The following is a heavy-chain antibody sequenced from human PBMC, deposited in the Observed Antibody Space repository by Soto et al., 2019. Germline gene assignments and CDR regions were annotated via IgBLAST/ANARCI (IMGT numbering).Heavy chain of an antibody. J-gene: IGHJ4*02. CDR3: ASNGYGYTMYGN. D-gene: IGHD5-18*01. V-gene: IGHV4-30-4*01. Sequence: QVQLQESGPGLVKPSQTLSLTCTVSGGSISSGDYYWSWIRQPPGKGLEWIGYIYYSGSTYYNPSLXSXFTIAGGTTKTRFSLKPSSLTAADTAGYYCASNGYGYTMYGNWGQGTLVTVSS. CDR1: GGSISSGDYY. CDR2: IYYSGST.